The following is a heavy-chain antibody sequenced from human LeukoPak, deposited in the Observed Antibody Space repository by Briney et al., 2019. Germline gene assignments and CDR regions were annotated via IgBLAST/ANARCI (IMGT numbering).Heavy chain of an antibody. CDR1: ESIFSRHT. J-gene: IGHJ4*02. CDR2: IGSGSSNI. V-gene: IGHV3-21*01. CDR3: AREFDSIGTFDW. Sequence: GGSLTLSCAAPESIFSRHTMNWVRQAPGKGLEWVSSIGSGSSNIKYADSAKGRFSISRDNAKSSLYLHINSLRDEDMGVYYCAREFDSIGTFDWWGQGTLVTVSA. D-gene: IGHD6-6*01.